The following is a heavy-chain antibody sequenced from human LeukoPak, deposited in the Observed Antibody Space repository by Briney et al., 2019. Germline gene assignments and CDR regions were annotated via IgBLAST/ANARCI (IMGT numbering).Heavy chain of an antibody. CDR1: GDSVSSNSAS. CDR3: ARSHYYGMDV. J-gene: IGHJ6*02. V-gene: IGHV6-1*01. Sequence: RSQTLSLTCAVSGDSVSSNSASWNWLRQSPSRGLEWLGKTLYRSKWYNDYAVSVKSRITINPDTSKNQFSLQLNSVTPEDTAVYYCARSHYYGMDVWGQGTTVTVAS. CDR2: TLYRSKWYN.